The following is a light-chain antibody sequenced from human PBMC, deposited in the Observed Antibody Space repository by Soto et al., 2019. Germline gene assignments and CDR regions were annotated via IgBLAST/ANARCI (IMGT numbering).Light chain of an antibody. CDR3: MQALKTWT. Sequence: DIVVTQSPLSLPVTPGEPASISCRSGQSLLHSNGYNYLDRYLQKPGQSPQLLIYLGSNRASGVPDRFSGSGSGTDFTLRIARVEAEDAGVYYCMQALKTWTFGQGTKVDIK. J-gene: IGKJ1*01. CDR1: QSLLHSNGYNY. V-gene: IGKV2-28*01. CDR2: LGS.